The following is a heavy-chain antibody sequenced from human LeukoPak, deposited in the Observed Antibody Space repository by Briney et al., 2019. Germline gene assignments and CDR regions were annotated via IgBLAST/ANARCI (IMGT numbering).Heavy chain of an antibody. Sequence: GGSLRLSCAASGFTFDDYAMHWVRQAPGKGLEWVSGINWNGGSTGYADSVKGRFTISRDNAKNSLYLQMNSLRAEDTALYYCARSGNSYGYDYWGQGTLVTVSS. CDR3: ARSGNSYGYDY. J-gene: IGHJ4*02. D-gene: IGHD5-18*01. CDR1: GFTFDDYA. V-gene: IGHV3-20*04. CDR2: INWNGGST.